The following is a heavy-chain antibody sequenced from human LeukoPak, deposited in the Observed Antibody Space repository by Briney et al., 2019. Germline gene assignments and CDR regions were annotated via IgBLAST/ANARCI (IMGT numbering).Heavy chain of an antibody. CDR3: ARDQTYYYDSSGYRGLDY. D-gene: IGHD3-22*01. Sequence: PGGSLRLSCAASRFTFSSYEMNWVRQAPGKGLEWVSYISSSGSTIYYADSVKGRFTISRDNAKNSLYLQMNSLRAEDTAVYYCARDQTYYYDSSGYRGLDYWGQGTLVTVSS. CDR2: ISSSGSTI. J-gene: IGHJ4*02. V-gene: IGHV3-48*03. CDR1: RFTFSSYE.